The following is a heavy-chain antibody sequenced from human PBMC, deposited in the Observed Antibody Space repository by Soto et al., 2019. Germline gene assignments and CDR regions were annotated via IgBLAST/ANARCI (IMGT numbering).Heavy chain of an antibody. CDR1: GFTFNTYV. CDR3: ARGGGYSGYDPLDY. CDR2: VSSAGGSK. D-gene: IGHD5-12*01. V-gene: IGHV3-30-3*01. J-gene: IGHJ4*02. Sequence: QVQLVESGGGVVQPGKSLRLSCAASGFTFNTYVMHWVRQAPGKGLEWLAFVSSAGGSKYYADSVTGRFTISRDNSQNTLHLQMNSLGPEDTAVYYCARGGGYSGYDPLDYWGQGTLVTVSP.